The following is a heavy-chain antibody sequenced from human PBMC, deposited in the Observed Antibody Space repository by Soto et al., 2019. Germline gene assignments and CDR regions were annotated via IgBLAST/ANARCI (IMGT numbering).Heavy chain of an antibody. CDR3: ARSKFWNYYYYYYYMDV. Sequence: ASVKVSCKASGYTFTSYGISWVRQAPGQGLEWMGWISAYNGNTNYAQKLQGRVTMTTDTSTSTAYMELRSLRSDDTAVYYCARSKFWNYYYYYYYMDVWGKGTTVTVS. CDR2: ISAYNGNT. D-gene: IGHD1-7*01. CDR1: GYTFTSYG. J-gene: IGHJ6*03. V-gene: IGHV1-18*01.